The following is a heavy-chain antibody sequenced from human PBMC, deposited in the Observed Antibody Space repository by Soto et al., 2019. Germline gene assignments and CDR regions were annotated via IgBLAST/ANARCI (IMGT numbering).Heavy chain of an antibody. Sequence: PGGSLRLSCAASGFTVSSNYMSWVRQAPGKGLEWVSLIYSGGSTYYADSVKGRFTISRHNSKNTLYLQMSSLRAEDTAVYYCAKTAKYYDILTGYLDSWGQ. V-gene: IGHV3-53*04. D-gene: IGHD3-9*01. J-gene: IGHJ4*02. CDR2: IYSGGST. CDR3: AKTAKYYDILTGYLDS. CDR1: GFTVSSNY.